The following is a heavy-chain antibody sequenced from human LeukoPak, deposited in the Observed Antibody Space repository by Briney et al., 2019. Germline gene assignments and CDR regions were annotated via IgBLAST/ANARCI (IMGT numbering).Heavy chain of an antibody. V-gene: IGHV4-39*02. J-gene: IGHJ6*03. CDR2: IYYSGST. CDR1: GDSISSSGYY. Sequence: SETLSLTCTVAGDSISSSGYYWGWIRQPPGKGLEWIASIYYSGSTYYNPSLKSRVTISVDTSKNQLSLKLSSLTAADTAVYYCARDSLLPSAMGYYYMDVWGKGTTVTVSS. CDR3: ARDSLLPSAMGYYYMDV. D-gene: IGHD2-2*01.